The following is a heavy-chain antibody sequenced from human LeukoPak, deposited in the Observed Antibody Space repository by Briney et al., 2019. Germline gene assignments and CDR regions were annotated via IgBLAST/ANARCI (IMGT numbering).Heavy chain of an antibody. CDR3: ARGVWSSRNAFDI. V-gene: IGHV3-7*01. D-gene: IGHD1-14*01. J-gene: IGHJ3*02. CDR1: GFSFTTSW. CDR2: IKPDATEK. Sequence: GGSLRLSCAASGFSFTTSWMSWVRQAPGKGLEWVANIKPDATEKHYADSVRGRFTISRDNAQNSLSLEMSSLRAEDTAVYYCARGVWSSRNAFDIWGQETMVTVSS.